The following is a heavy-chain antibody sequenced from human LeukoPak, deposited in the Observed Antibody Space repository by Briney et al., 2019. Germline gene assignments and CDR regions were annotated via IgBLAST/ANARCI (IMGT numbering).Heavy chain of an antibody. CDR2: ISAYNGNT. Sequence: GASVKVSCKASGGTFSSYAISWVRQAPGQGLEWMGWISAYNGNTSYAQKLQGRVTMTTDTSTSTAYMELRSLRSDDTAVYYCARDGLGATTSDYWGQGTLVTASS. D-gene: IGHD1-26*01. V-gene: IGHV1-18*01. J-gene: IGHJ4*02. CDR3: ARDGLGATTSDY. CDR1: GGTFSSYA.